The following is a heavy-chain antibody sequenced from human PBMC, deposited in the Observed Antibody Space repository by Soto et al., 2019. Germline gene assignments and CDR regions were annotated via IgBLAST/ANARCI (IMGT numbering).Heavy chain of an antibody. CDR2: ITSDGRT. J-gene: IGHJ4*02. V-gene: IGHV3-23*01. CDR1: GFTFSSYA. CDR3: AKDYSTGSTDPLSVVLFDY. D-gene: IGHD3-10*01. Sequence: QPGGSLRLSCAASGFTFSSYAMSWVRQAPGKGLEWVSSITSDGRTYYADSVKGRFTISRDNSKNTVYLQMNSLRAEDTAVYYCAKDYSTGSTDPLSVVLFDYWGQG.